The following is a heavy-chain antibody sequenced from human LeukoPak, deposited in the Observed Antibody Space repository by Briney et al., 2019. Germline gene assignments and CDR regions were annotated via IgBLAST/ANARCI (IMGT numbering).Heavy chain of an antibody. V-gene: IGHV1-69*13. CDR1: GGTFSSYA. J-gene: IGHJ4*02. CDR2: IIPIFGTA. Sequence: SVKVSCKASGGTFSSYAISRVRQAPGQGLEWMGGIIPIFGTANYAQKFQGRVTITADESTSTAYMELSSLRSEDTAVYYCATVVVVPAAIGGGYYFDYWGQGTLVTVSS. D-gene: IGHD2-2*01. CDR3: ATVVVVPAAIGGGYYFDY.